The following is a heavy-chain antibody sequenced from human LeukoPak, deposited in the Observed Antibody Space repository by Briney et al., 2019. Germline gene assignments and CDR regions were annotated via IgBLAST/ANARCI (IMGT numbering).Heavy chain of an antibody. V-gene: IGHV4-59*01. J-gene: IGHJ4*02. Sequence: SEILSLTCTVSGGSISSYYWSWIRQPPGKGLEWLGYIYYSGSTNYNPSLKSRVTISVDTSKNQFSLKLSSVTAADTAVYYCARDVSGGYWGQGTLVTVSS. CDR2: IYYSGST. CDR3: ARDVSGGY. D-gene: IGHD3-10*01. CDR1: GGSISSYY.